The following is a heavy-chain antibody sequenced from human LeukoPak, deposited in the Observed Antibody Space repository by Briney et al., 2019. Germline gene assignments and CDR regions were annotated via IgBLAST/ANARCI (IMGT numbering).Heavy chain of an antibody. Sequence: GGSLRLSCAASGFTFSNVWMNWVRQAPGKGLEWIGRIKKKIEGGTTAYAAPVKGRFTIARDDSKNTLYLQMNSLTTEDTAVYYCTTRIITTSDFWGQGTLVTVSS. D-gene: IGHD3-3*01. CDR3: TTRIITTSDF. J-gene: IGHJ4*02. V-gene: IGHV3-15*01. CDR1: GFTFSNVW. CDR2: IKKKIEGGTT.